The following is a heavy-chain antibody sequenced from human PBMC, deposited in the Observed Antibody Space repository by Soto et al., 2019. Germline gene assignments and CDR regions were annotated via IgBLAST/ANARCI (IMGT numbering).Heavy chain of an antibody. D-gene: IGHD3-22*01. CDR1: GGTFSSYA. J-gene: IGHJ5*02. CDR3: ARVLGYYDSSGYYYGDGFDP. Sequence: QVQLVQSGAEVKKPGSSVKVSCKASGGTFSSYAISWVRQAPGQGLEWMGGIIPIFGTANYAQKFQGRVTITADESKGTAYMELGSLRAEDTAVYYCARVLGYYDSSGYYYGDGFDPWGQGTLVTASS. CDR2: IIPIFGTA. V-gene: IGHV1-69*01.